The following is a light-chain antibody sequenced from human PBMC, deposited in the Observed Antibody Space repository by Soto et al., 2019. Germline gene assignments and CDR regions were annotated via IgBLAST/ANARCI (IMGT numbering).Light chain of an antibody. CDR3: QSYDSSLSAYV. CDR2: GNT. Sequence: QSALTQPPSVSGAPGQRVTVSCTGSSSNIGAHYDVQWYQQLPGTAPKLLVYGNTNRPSGVPDRFSGSSSGTSASLAITGLQAEDEADYYCQSYDSSLSAYVFGGGTKVTVL. J-gene: IGLJ2*01. CDR1: SSNIGAHYD. V-gene: IGLV1-40*01.